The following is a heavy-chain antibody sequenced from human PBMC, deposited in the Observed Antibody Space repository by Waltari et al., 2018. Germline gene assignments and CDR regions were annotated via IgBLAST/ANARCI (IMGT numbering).Heavy chain of an antibody. D-gene: IGHD3-3*01. Sequence: QVQLQESGSGLVKPSETLSLTCTVSGGSISSHYWSWIRQPAGKGLEWIWHNYTRGSTDYNPSHQRRVSISVDTSENQFSQRLSSGSAADTDVYYCARDWDFVPLDYWGQGTLVTVSS. CDR3: ARDWDFVPLDY. J-gene: IGHJ4*02. CDR2: NYTRGST. V-gene: IGHV4-4*07. CDR1: GGSISSHY.